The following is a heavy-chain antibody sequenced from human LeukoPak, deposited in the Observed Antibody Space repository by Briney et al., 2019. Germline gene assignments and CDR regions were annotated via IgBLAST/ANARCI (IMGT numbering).Heavy chain of an antibody. D-gene: IGHD6-13*01. CDR2: IYYSGST. J-gene: IGHJ4*02. Sequence: SETLSLTCTVSGGSISSGGYSWSWIRQHPGKGLEWIGYIYYSGSTYYNPSLMSRVTISVDTSKNQFSLKLSSVTAADTAVYYRASGLLRTTYSSSWSVTFDYWGQGTLVTVSS. CDR1: GGSISSGGYS. CDR3: ASGLLRTTYSSSWSVTFDY. V-gene: IGHV4-31*03.